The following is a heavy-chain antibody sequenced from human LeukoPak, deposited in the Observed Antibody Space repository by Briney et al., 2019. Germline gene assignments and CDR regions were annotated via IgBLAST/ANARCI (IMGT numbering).Heavy chain of an antibody. V-gene: IGHV3-23*01. CDR3: AKSPYYDSSGYSPIAFDI. D-gene: IGHD3-22*01. CDR1: GFTFTSYA. CDR2: ISGSGGST. J-gene: IGHJ3*02. Sequence: PGGSLRLSCAASGFTFTSYAMSWVRQAPGKGLEWVSAISGSGGSTYYADSVKGRFTISRDNSKNTRYLQMNSLRAEDTAVYYCAKSPYYDSSGYSPIAFDIWGQGTMVTVSS.